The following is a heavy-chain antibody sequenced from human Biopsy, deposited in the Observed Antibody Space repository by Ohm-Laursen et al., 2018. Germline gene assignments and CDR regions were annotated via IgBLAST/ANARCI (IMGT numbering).Heavy chain of an antibody. CDR2: INGSGGST. CDR1: GFTFSSHA. D-gene: IGHD3/OR15-3a*01. J-gene: IGHJ5*02. CDR3: ARDLYDFCGGCPFDP. V-gene: IGHV3-23*01. Sequence: SLRLSCSASGFTFSSHAMSWVRQAPGKELECVSLINGSGGSTYYADPVKGRFTISRDNSKNTLYLQMNSLRAEDTAMYYCARDLYDFCGGCPFDPWGQGTLVTVSP.